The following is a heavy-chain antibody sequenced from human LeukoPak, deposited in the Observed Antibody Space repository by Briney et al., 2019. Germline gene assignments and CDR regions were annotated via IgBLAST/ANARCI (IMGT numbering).Heavy chain of an antibody. V-gene: IGHV3-48*01. Sequence: GGALRLSCAVYGFTFSSYSMSWVRQAPGKGLEGVSYISSSSSTIYYADSVKGRFTISRDNAKNSLYVQMNSLRAEDTAVYYCVVVVPAPSDAFDIWGQGTMVTVSS. D-gene: IGHD2-2*01. CDR2: ISSSSSTI. CDR3: VVVVPAPSDAFDI. J-gene: IGHJ3*02. CDR1: GFTFSSYS.